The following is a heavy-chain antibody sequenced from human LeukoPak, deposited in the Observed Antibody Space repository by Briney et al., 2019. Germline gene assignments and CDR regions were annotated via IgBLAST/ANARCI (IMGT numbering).Heavy chain of an antibody. CDR2: ISGSGGST. CDR1: GFTFSSYA. V-gene: IGHV3-23*01. CDR3: AKDRSGSCYWEAMSAFDI. Sequence: PGGSLRLSCAASGFTFSSYAMSWVRQAPGKGLEWVSAISGSGGSTYYADSVKGRFTISRDNSKNTLYLQMNSLRAEDTAVYYCAKDRSGSCYWEAMSAFDIWGQGTMVTVSS. J-gene: IGHJ3*02. D-gene: IGHD1-26*01.